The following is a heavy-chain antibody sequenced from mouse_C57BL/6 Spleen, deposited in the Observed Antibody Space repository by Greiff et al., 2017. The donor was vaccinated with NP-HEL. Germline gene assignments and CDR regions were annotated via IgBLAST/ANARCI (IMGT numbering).Heavy chain of an antibody. D-gene: IGHD1-1*01. V-gene: IGHV5-4*01. CDR1: GFTFSSYA. Sequence: EVKLVESGGGLVKPGGSLKLSCAASGFTFSSYAMSWVRQTPEKRLEWVATISDGGSYTYYPDNVKGRFTISRDNAKNNLYLQMSHLTSEDTAMYYCARDPYYYGSTFDYWGQGTTLTVSS. J-gene: IGHJ2*01. CDR3: ARDPYYYGSTFDY. CDR2: ISDGGSYT.